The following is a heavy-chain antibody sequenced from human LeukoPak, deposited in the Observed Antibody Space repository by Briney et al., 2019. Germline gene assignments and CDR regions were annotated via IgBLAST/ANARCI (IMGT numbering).Heavy chain of an antibody. V-gene: IGHV3-48*02. D-gene: IGHD5-18*01. CDR1: GFTFSSYN. J-gene: IGHJ4*02. CDR2: ISSSSSTK. Sequence: PGGSLRLSCAASGFTFSSYNMNWVRQAPGKGLEWVSYISSSSSTKSYADSVKGRFTISRDNAKNPLYLQMNSLRDEDTAVYYCARDGEDTTMFDFWGQGTLVTVSP. CDR3: ARDGEDTTMFDF.